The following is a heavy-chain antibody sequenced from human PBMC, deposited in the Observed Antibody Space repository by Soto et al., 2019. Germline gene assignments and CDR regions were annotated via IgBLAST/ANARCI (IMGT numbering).Heavy chain of an antibody. D-gene: IGHD1-20*01. V-gene: IGHV1-2*02. CDR2: INPKNGDI. CDR1: GYTFTDFY. Sequence: ASVKVSCKSSGYTFTDFYIHWVRQVPGQGLEWVGWINPKNGDINYAQKFQGRVTMTRATSVNTSYMDLNRLNFDDSAIYYCVRGRSVLYLDLWGRGTQVTVSS. J-gene: IGHJ1*01. CDR3: VRGRSVLYLDL.